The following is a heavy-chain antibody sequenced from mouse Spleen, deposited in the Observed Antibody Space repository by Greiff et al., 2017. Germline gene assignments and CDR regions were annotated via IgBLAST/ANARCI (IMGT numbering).Heavy chain of an antibody. CDR2: INPGSGGT. J-gene: IGHJ4*01. V-gene: IGHV1-54*01. CDR1: GYAFTNYL. D-gene: IGHD1-3*01. CDR3: ASRGDNFYAMDY. Sequence: VQLQESGAELVRPGTSVKVSCKASGYAFTNYLIEWVKQRPGQGLEWIGVINPGSGGTNYDEKFKGKATLTADKSSSTAYMQLSSLTSDDSAVYFCASRGDNFYAMDYWGQGTSVTVSS.